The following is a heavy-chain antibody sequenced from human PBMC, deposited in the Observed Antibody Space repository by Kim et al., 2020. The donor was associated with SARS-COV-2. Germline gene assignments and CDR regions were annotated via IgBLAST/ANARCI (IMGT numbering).Heavy chain of an antibody. J-gene: IGHJ4*02. V-gene: IGHV4-34*01. CDR3: ARGRGIAGRQFDY. CDR1: GGSFSGYY. CDR2: INHSGST. D-gene: IGHD6-13*01. Sequence: SETLSLTCAVYGGSFSGYYWSWIRQPPGKGLEWIGEINHSGSTNYNPSLKSRVTISVDTSKNQFSLKLSSVTAADTAVYYCARGRGIAGRQFDYWGQGTLVTVSS.